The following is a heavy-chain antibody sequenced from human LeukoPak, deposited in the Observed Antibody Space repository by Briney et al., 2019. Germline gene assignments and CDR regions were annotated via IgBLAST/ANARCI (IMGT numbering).Heavy chain of an antibody. V-gene: IGHV3-48*04. CDR2: ISSSSGTI. Sequence: GGSLRLSCVASGFTFSSYSMDWVRQAPGKGLEWILFISSSSGTIFSADSVKGRFSISRDNANNSVFLQMNSLRTDDTAVYYCASYGSGSYYNGTYYFDYWGQGTLVTVSS. D-gene: IGHD3-10*01. J-gene: IGHJ4*02. CDR1: GFTFSSYS. CDR3: ASYGSGSYYNGTYYFDY.